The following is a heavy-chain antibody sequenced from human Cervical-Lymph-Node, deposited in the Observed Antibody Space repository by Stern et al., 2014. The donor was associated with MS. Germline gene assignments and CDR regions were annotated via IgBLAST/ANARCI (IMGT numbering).Heavy chain of an antibody. D-gene: IGHD3-22*01. CDR2: IYPGDSDT. V-gene: IGHV5-51*01. CDR3: ARRDSSGFYYFDS. J-gene: IGHJ4*02. Sequence: MQLVQSGAEVKKPGESLKISCQGSGYTFSNYWIVWVRQMPGKGLEWMGIIYPGDSDTRYSPSFQGQVTISADKSVNTAYLQWSSLKASDTAMYYCARRDSSGFYYFDSWGQGTLVTVSS. CDR1: GYTFSNYW.